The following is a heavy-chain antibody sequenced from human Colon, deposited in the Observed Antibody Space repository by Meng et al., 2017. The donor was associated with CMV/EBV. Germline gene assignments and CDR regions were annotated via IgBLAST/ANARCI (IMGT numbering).Heavy chain of an antibody. CDR3: ARAAAAGEYYFDY. Sequence: LRLQSYYQRHMQPAVTPPPSCTFFDGSLGSCSLYWGLIRQPPEKGLEWIGSIYSSGRTNYNPSLKSRVTISVDTSKNQFSLKLSSVTAADTAVYYCARAAAAGEYYFDYWGQGTLVTVSS. J-gene: IGHJ4*02. V-gene: IGHV4-39*07. D-gene: IGHD6-13*01. CDR1: DGSLGSCSLY. CDR2: IYSSGRT.